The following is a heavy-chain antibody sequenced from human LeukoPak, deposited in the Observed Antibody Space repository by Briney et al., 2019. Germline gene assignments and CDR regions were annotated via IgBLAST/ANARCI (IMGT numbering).Heavy chain of an antibody. J-gene: IGHJ4*02. CDR3: ARIRSRKWGFDY. CDR2: INHFGST. CDR1: GGSISSYY. Sequence: SETLSLTCTVSGGSISSYYWSWIRQPPGKGLEWIGEINHFGSTNYNPSLKSRVTISIDTSKNQFSLKLSSVTAADTAVYYCARIRSRKWGFDYWGQGTLVTASS. V-gene: IGHV4-34*01. D-gene: IGHD1-26*01.